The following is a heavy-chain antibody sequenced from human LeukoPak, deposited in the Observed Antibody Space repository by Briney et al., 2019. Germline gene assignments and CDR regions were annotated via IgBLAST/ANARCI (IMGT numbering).Heavy chain of an antibody. CDR3: ATASYDYGDYPPDY. V-gene: IGHV3-30*02. CDR1: GFTFSSYG. CDR2: IRYDGSNK. J-gene: IGHJ4*02. Sequence: PGGSLRLSCAASGFTFSSYGMHWVRQAPGKGLEWVAFIRYDGSNKYHADSVKGRFTISRGNSKNTLYLQMNSLRAEDTAVYYCATASYDYGDYPPDYWGQGTLVTVSS. D-gene: IGHD4-17*01.